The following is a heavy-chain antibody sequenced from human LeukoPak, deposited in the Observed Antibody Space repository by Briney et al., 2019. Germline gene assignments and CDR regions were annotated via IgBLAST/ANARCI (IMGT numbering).Heavy chain of an antibody. V-gene: IGHV4-59*08. CDR2: LYYSGST. CDR3: ARQRFGGLRVYFDT. J-gene: IGHJ5*02. CDR1: GGSIGNYY. Sequence: SETLSLTCTVSGGSIGNYYWSWIRQPPGKGLEWIGYLYYSGSTDYNPSLKGRATISVDTPKRQFSLKLTSVTAADTAVYFCARQRFGGLRVYFDTWGQGTLVTVSS. D-gene: IGHD3-16*01.